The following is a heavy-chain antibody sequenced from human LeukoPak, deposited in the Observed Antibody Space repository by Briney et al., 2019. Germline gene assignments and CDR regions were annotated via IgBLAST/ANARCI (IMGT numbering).Heavy chain of an antibody. CDR2: IWYDGSNK. CDR1: GFTFSSCG. Sequence: GGSLGLSCAASGFTFSSCGMHWVRQAPGKGLEWVAVIWYDGSNKYYADSVKGRFTISRDNSKNTLSLQMISLRAEDTAVYYCARFYGGNSDGAFDIWGQGTMVTVSS. J-gene: IGHJ3*02. V-gene: IGHV3-33*01. D-gene: IGHD4-23*01. CDR3: ARFYGGNSDGAFDI.